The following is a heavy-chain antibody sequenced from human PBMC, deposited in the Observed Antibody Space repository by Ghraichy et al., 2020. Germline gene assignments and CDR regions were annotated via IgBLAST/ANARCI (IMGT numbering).Heavy chain of an antibody. CDR3: ARKARGSGSQFDY. V-gene: IGHV3-11*01. Sequence: GGSLRLSCAASGFTFSDHYVNWIRQAPGRGLDWLSYISGDGTSKFYADSVKGRFTISRDNAQNSLFLQMNSLRVEDTAVYYCARKARGSGSQFDYWGRGTPVTVSS. CDR2: ISGDGTSK. J-gene: IGHJ4*02. CDR1: GFTFSDHY. D-gene: IGHD3-10*01.